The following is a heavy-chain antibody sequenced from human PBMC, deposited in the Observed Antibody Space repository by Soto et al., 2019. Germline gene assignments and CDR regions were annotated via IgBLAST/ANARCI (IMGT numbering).Heavy chain of an antibody. Sequence: SENLFLNCPFFCCSIRSISLDLDWIRQPPGKGLEWIGSIYYSGSTYYSPSLKSRVTISVDTSKNQFSLKLSSVTAADTAVYYCVRGYGGGYSGRLDFWGQGTLVTVS. J-gene: IGHJ4*02. D-gene: IGHD6-13*01. CDR1: CCSIRSISLD. V-gene: IGHV4-39*07. CDR3: VRGYGGGYSGRLDF. CDR2: IYYSGST.